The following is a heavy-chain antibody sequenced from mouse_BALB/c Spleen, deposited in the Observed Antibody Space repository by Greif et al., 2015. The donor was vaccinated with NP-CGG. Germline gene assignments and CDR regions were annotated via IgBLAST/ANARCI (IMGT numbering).Heavy chain of an antibody. CDR1: GYAFSSYW. Sequence: QVQLQQPGAELVRPGSSVKISCKASGYAFSSYWMNWVKQRPGQGLEWIGQIYPGDGDTNYNGKFKGKATLTADKSSSTAYMQLSSLTSEDSAVYFCAKDYWVVFAYWGQGTLVTVSA. CDR3: AKDYWVVFAY. D-gene: IGHD2-13*01. CDR2: IYPGDGDT. J-gene: IGHJ3*01. V-gene: IGHV1-80*01.